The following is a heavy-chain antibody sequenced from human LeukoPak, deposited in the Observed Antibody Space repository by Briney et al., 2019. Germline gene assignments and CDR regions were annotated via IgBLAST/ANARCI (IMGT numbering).Heavy chain of an antibody. CDR3: ARVTRNYYYMDV. CDR2: INHSGST. V-gene: IGHV4-34*01. D-gene: IGHD3-10*01. Sequence: SETLSLTCAVYGGSFSGYYWSWIRQPPGEGLEWIGEINHSGSTNYNPSLKSRVTISVDTSKNQFSLKLSSVTAADTAVYYCARVTRNYYYMDVWGKGTTVTISS. J-gene: IGHJ6*03. CDR1: GGSFSGYY.